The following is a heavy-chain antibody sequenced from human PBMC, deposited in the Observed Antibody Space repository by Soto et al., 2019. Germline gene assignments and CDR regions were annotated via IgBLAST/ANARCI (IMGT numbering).Heavy chain of an antibody. V-gene: IGHV1-18*04. CDR3: VSPRQERDYYGMDV. CDR2: ISAYNGNT. Sequence: ASVKVSCKASGYTFTSYGISWVRQAPGQGLEWMGWISAYNGNTNYAQKLQGRVTMTTDTSTSTAYMELRSLRSDDTAVYYCVSPRQERDYYGMDVWGQGTAVTVSS. CDR1: GYTFTSYG. J-gene: IGHJ6*02.